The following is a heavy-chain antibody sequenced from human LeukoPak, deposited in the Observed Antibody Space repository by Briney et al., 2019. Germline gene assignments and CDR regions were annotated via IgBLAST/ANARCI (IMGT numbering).Heavy chain of an antibody. Sequence: ASVKLSCKASVYALTVYYIHWERQAPGQGLEWMGWIIPSSGGTIYAQNLPGRVTMTRDMSISTAYMDLSRLRSDDPAVYSCAKVASTTRRHDAFDIWGQGTLVTVSS. CDR3: AKVASTTRRHDAFDI. V-gene: IGHV1-2*02. D-gene: IGHD1-1*01. J-gene: IGHJ3*02. CDR2: IIPSSGGT. CDR1: VYALTVYY.